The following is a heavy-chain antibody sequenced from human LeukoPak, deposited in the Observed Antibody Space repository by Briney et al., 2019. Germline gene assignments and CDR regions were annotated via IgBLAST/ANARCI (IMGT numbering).Heavy chain of an antibody. CDR3: AKDAQRGFDYSNSLQH. D-gene: IGHD4-11*01. J-gene: IGHJ1*01. Sequence: PGRSLRLSCAASKFTFSHYAMHWVRQAPGKGLEWVAVIWNDGSDKYYADSVKGRFTVSRDNSRKTLYLQMDSLRAEDTGVYYCAKDAQRGFDYSNSLQHWGPGTLVTVSS. V-gene: IGHV3-33*06. CDR1: KFTFSHYA. CDR2: IWNDGSDK.